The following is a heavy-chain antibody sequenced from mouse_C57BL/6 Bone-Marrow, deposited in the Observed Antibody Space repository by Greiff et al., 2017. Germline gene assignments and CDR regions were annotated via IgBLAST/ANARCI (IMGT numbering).Heavy chain of an antibody. Sequence: EVQLQQSGPELVKPGASVKISCKASGYTFTDYYMNWVKQSHGKSLEWIGDINPNNGGTSYNQKFKGKATLTVDKSFSTAYMELRSLTSEDSAVYYCARSFITTVVGGYWGQGTTLTVSS. CDR2: INPNNGGT. CDR1: GYTFTDYY. J-gene: IGHJ2*01. V-gene: IGHV1-26*01. CDR3: ARSFITTVVGGY. D-gene: IGHD1-1*01.